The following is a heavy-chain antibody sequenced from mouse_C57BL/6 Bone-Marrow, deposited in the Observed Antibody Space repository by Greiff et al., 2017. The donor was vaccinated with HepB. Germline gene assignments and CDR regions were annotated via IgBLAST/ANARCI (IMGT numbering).Heavy chain of an antibody. CDR1: GYPITSGYY. CDR3: ARGITTAYAMDY. CDR2: ISYDGSN. J-gene: IGHJ4*01. Sequence: ESGPGLVKPSQSLSLTCSVTGYPITSGYYWNWIRQFPGNKLEWMGYISYDGSNNYNPSLKNRISITRDTSKNQFFLKLNSVTTEDTATYYCARGITTAYAMDYWGQGTSVTVSS. V-gene: IGHV3-6*01. D-gene: IGHD1-1*01.